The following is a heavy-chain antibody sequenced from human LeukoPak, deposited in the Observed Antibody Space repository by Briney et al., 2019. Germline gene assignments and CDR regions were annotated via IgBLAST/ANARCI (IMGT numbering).Heavy chain of an antibody. CDR1: GFTFSSYA. CDR2: ISGSGGST. Sequence: QPGGSLRLSCAASGFTFSSYAMSWVRQAPGKGLEWVSSISGSGGSTYYADSVKGRFTISRDNSKNTLYLQMNSLRVEDTAEYYCAKDSSSGTYYDYWGQGTLVTVSS. D-gene: IGHD1-26*01. V-gene: IGHV3-23*01. J-gene: IGHJ4*02. CDR3: AKDSSSGTYYDY.